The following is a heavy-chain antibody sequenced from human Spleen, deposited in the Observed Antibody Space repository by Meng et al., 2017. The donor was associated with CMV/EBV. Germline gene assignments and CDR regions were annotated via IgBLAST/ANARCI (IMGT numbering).Heavy chain of an antibody. D-gene: IGHD4-11*01. CDR3: ARDVQYGMDV. CDR1: GFTFSSYW. J-gene: IGHJ6*02. CDR2: INSDGSST. V-gene: IGHV3-74*01. Sequence: GESLKISCAASGFTFSSYWMHWVRQAPGKGLVWVSRINSDGSSTSYADSVKGRFTISRDNAKNTVYLQMSSLSAEDTAVYFCARDVQYGMDVWGQGTTVTVSS.